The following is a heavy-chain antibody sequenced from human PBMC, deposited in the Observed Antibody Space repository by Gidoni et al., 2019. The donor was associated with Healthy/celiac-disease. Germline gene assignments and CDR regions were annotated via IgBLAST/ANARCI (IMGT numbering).Heavy chain of an antibody. D-gene: IGHD3-3*01. Sequence: QVQLVQSGAEVKKPGASVKVSCKASGYTFTSYAMHWVRQAPGQRLEWMGWINAGNGNTKYSQKFQGRVTITRDTSASTAYMELSSLRSEDTAVYYCARGGRFLEWLSGDNDYYYYMDVWGKGTTVTVSS. J-gene: IGHJ6*03. CDR3: ARGGRFLEWLSGDNDYYYYMDV. V-gene: IGHV1-3*01. CDR1: GYTFTSYA. CDR2: INAGNGNT.